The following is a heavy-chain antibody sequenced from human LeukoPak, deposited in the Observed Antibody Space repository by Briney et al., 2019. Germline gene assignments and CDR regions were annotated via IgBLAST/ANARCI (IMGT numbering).Heavy chain of an antibody. CDR2: IYYSGST. Sequence: SQTLSLTCTVSGGSISSSSYYWGWIRQPPGKGLEWIGSIYYSGSTYYNPSLKSRVTISVDTSKNQFSLKLSSVTAADTAVYYCAREGNDDYGDYSNWGQGTLVTVSS. J-gene: IGHJ4*02. CDR3: AREGNDDYGDYSN. D-gene: IGHD4-17*01. CDR1: GGSISSSSYY. V-gene: IGHV4-39*02.